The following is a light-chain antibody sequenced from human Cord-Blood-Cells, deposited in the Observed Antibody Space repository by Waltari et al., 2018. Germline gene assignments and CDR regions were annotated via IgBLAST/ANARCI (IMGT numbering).Light chain of an antibody. CDR3: MQALQTPRT. CDR1: QSILHSNGYNY. V-gene: IGKV2-28*01. CDR2: LGS. J-gene: IGKJ1*01. Sequence: DIVMTKSPLSLPVTPGEPASISCRSSQSILHSNGYNYFDWYLQKPGQSPQLLIYLGSNRASGVPYRFSGSGSDTDFTLKISRVEAEDVGVYYCMQALQTPRTFGQGTKVEIK.